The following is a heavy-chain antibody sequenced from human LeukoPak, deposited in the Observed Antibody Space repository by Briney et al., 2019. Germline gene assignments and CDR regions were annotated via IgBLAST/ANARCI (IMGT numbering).Heavy chain of an antibody. V-gene: IGHV1-69*04. CDR2: IIPILGIA. CDR1: GGTFSSCT. Sequence: GASVKVSCKASGGTFSSCTISWVRQAPGQGLEWMGRIIPILGIANYAQKFQGRVTITADKSTSTAYMELSSLRSEDTAVYYCARDQRLILEWLSSSRYGMDVWGQGTTVTVSS. J-gene: IGHJ6*02. CDR3: ARDQRLILEWLSSSRYGMDV. D-gene: IGHD3-3*01.